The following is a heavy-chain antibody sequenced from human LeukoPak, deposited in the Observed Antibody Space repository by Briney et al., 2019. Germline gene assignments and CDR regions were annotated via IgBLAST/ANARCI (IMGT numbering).Heavy chain of an antibody. D-gene: IGHD6-25*01. V-gene: IGHV3-74*01. CDR3: RLTANFDY. CDR2: INSDGSST. Sequence: GGSLRLSCAASGFTFSTYWMNWVRQAPGKGLEWVSRINSDGSSTSYADSVKGRFTISRDNAKNTLYLQMNSLRAEGTAVYYCRLTANFDYWGQGTLVTVSS. CDR1: GFTFSTYW. J-gene: IGHJ4*02.